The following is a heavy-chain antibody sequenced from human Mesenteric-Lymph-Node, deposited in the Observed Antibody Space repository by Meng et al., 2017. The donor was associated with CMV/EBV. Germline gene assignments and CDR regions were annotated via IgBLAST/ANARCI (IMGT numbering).Heavy chain of an antibody. V-gene: IGHV3-66*02. CDR2: IYTGGNT. CDR3: ARDETFWSGYYSAY. J-gene: IGHJ4*02. D-gene: IGHD3-3*01. Sequence: GGSLRLSCAASGFSVSDNYMSWARQAPGKGLEWVAVIYTGGNTHHADSVKGRFTISRDNFRNTVYLQMNNLRLEDTAVYFCARDETFWSGYYSAYWGQGTLVTVSS. CDR1: GFSVSDNY.